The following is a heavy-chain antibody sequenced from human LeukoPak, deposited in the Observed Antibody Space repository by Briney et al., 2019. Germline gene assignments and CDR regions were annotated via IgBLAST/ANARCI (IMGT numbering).Heavy chain of an antibody. CDR2: VYASGSA. V-gene: IGHV4-4*07. Sequence: SETLSLTCTVSGASISNYFWSWIRQPAGKRLEWTGRVYASGSANYNPSFESRATMSIDTSMSQFSLTLSSMTAADTAEYFCARDWGNVWGQGTTVTVSS. CDR1: GASISNYF. D-gene: IGHD3-16*01. CDR3: ARDWGNV. J-gene: IGHJ6*02.